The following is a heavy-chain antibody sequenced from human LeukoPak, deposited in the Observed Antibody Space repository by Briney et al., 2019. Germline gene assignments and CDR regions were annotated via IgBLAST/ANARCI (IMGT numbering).Heavy chain of an antibody. J-gene: IGHJ5*01. V-gene: IGHV3-7*01. D-gene: IGHD2-8*01. CDR3: VRDGCTDWYDS. CDR1: GFSISSYY. CDR2: IKQNGRNK. Sequence: GGTLRLSCAASGFSISSYYMTWVRQPPGKGLEWVANIKQNGRNKNYPDSVKGRFTIARDTAKNSIFLQMNSLRAEDMAIYYCVRDGCTDWYDSWGQGALVSVCS.